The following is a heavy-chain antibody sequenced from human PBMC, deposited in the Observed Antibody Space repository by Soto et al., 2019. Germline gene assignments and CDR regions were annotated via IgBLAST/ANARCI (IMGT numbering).Heavy chain of an antibody. CDR2: IIPIFGTA. CDR1: GGTFSSYA. V-gene: IGHV1-69*13. CDR3: ARANDSSGYYYGDAFDI. D-gene: IGHD3-22*01. J-gene: IGHJ3*02. Sequence: ASVKVSCKASGGTFSSYAVSWVLQAPGQGLEWMGGIIPIFGTANYAQKFQGRVTITADESTSTAYMELSSLRSEDTAVYYCARANDSSGYYYGDAFDIWGQGTMVTVSS.